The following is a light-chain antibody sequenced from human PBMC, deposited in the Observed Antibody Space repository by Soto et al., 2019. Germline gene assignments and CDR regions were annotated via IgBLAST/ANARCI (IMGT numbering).Light chain of an antibody. CDR2: GVS. V-gene: IGKV3-20*01. J-gene: IGKJ5*01. CDR1: QSGSSSY. CDR3: QQYNNWPPIT. Sequence: EIVLTQSPGTLSLSPGERATLSCRASQSGSSSYLAWYQQKAGQAPRLLIYGVSSRATGIPDRFSGSGSGTDFTLTISRLEPEDFAVYYCQQYNNWPPITFGQGTRLEI.